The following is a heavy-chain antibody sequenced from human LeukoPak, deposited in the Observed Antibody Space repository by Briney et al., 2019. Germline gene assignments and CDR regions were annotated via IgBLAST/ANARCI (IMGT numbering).Heavy chain of an antibody. D-gene: IGHD5-18*01. CDR2: IYSGGGI. J-gene: IGHJ3*02. Sequence: GGSLRLSCAASEFIFSSNYMNWVRQAPGKGLEWVSVIYSGGGIYYADSVKGRFTISRDISKNMLYLQMNSLRADDTAVYYCARGHNTATSGTRAFDIGGQGTMVTVS. CDR1: EFIFSSNY. CDR3: ARGHNTATSGTRAFDI. V-gene: IGHV3-53*01.